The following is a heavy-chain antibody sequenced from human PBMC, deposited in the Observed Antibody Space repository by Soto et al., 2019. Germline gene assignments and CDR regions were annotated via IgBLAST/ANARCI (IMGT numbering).Heavy chain of an antibody. CDR3: ASSSGDLDVYGMDI. CDR1: GFTFIRYA. V-gene: IGHV3-23*01. D-gene: IGHD3-10*01. Sequence: QPGGSLRLSCAASGFTFIRYAMSWVRQAPGKGLEWVSTVTGGGHTTYNADSVNGRFTISRDNSKNTLYLQMNNLRAEDTAIYYCASSSGDLDVYGMDIWGPGTTVTVSS. J-gene: IGHJ6*02. CDR2: VTGGGHTT.